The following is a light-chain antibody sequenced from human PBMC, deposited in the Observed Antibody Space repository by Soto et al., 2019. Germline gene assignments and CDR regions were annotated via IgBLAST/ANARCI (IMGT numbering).Light chain of an antibody. V-gene: IGLV2-14*03. CDR1: SSDVGGYNY. CDR3: SSYTSSSTLI. Sequence: QSVLTQPASVSRSPGQSITTFCTGTSSDVGGYNYVSWYQHHPGKAPKLMIYDVSNRPSGVSNRFSASKSGNTASLTISGLQAEDEADYYCSSYTSSSTLIFGPGTKLTVL. CDR2: DVS. J-gene: IGLJ1*01.